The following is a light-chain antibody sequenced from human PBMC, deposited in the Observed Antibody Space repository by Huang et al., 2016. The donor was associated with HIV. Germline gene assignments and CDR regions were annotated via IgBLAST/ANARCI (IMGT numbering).Light chain of an antibody. CDR3: QQRISWPPSYT. Sequence: EIVLTQSPATLSFSPVDRATLSCRAIQSVSSYFAWYQHKPGQAPRRLIYATSNRATGVPARFSGSGSGTDFTLTISSLEPEDFANYYCQQRISWPPSYTFGQGTKVEI. V-gene: IGKV3-11*01. J-gene: IGKJ2*01. CDR2: ATS. CDR1: QSVSSY.